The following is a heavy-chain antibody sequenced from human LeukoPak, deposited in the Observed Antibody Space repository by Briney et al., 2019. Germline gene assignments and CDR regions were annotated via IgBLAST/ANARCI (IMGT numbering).Heavy chain of an antibody. CDR3: AKVNLLAAAGTIWYFDL. CDR2: IKGDEMTT. CDR1: GFTFTTYW. D-gene: IGHD6-13*01. V-gene: IGHV3-74*01. Sequence: GGSLRLSCVASGFTFTTYWMHWVRQAPGKGLEWVSRIKGDEMTTNYADSVEGRFTISRDNAKNTVYLEINSLRAEDTALYYCAKVNLLAAAGTIWYFDLWGRGTLVTVSS. J-gene: IGHJ2*01.